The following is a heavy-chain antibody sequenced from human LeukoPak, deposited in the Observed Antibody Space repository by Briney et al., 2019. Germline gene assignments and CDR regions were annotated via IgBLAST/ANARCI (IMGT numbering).Heavy chain of an antibody. V-gene: IGHV4-39*01. J-gene: IGHJ6*03. CDR2: IYYSGST. Sequence: SETLSLTCTVSGGSISSSSYYWGWIRQPPGKGLEWIGRIYYSGSTYHNPSLKSRVTISVDTSKNQFSLKLRSVTAADTAVYYCARHVRYYDILTGFDYYYYMDVWGKGTTVTISS. CDR3: ARHVRYYDILTGFDYYYYMDV. CDR1: GGSISSSSYY. D-gene: IGHD3-9*01.